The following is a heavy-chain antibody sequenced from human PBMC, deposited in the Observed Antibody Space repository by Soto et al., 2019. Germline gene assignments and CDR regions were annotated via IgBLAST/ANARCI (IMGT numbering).Heavy chain of an antibody. D-gene: IGHD6-13*01. CDR1: GFTFSTYW. CDR3: AKGEGYPNWFDP. Sequence: PGGSLRLSCAASGFTFSTYWMSWVRQAPGKGLEWVSAISGSGGSTNYADSVKGRFTISRDNSKNTLYLQMNSLRAEDTAVYYCAKGEGYPNWFDPWGQGTLVTVSS. V-gene: IGHV3-23*01. J-gene: IGHJ5*02. CDR2: ISGSGGST.